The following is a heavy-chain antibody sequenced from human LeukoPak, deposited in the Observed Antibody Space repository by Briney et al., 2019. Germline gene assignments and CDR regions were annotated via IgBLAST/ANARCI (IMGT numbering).Heavy chain of an antibody. CDR2: ISAYNGNT. CDR1: GYTFTSYG. Sequence: GASMKVSCKASGYTFTSYGISWVRQAPGQGLEWMGWISAYNGNTNYAQKLQGRVTMTTDTSTSTAYMELRSLRSDDTAVYYCARDRAIVGATAVGYWGQGTLVTVSS. J-gene: IGHJ4*02. CDR3: ARDRAIVGATAVGY. D-gene: IGHD1-26*01. V-gene: IGHV1-18*01.